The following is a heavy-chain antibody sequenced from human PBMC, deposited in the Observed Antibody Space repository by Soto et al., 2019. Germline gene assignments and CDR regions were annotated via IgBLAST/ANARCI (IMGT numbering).Heavy chain of an antibody. CDR3: ASRIVGAVSGRFDP. CDR2: ISGSGGST. V-gene: IGHV3-23*01. J-gene: IGHJ5*02. Sequence: LRLSCAASGFTFSSYAMSWVRQAPGKGLEWVSAISGSGGSTYYADSVKGRFTISRDNSKNTLYLQMNSLRAEDTAVYYCASRIVGAVSGRFDPWGQGTLVTVSS. D-gene: IGHD1-26*01. CDR1: GFTFSSYA.